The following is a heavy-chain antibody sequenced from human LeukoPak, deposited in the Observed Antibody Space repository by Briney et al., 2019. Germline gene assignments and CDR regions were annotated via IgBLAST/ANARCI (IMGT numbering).Heavy chain of an antibody. CDR3: ARDGGYCSGGSCYVGYWFDP. V-gene: IGHV3-21*01. CDR2: ISSSSSYI. Sequence: GGSLRLTCAASGFTFSSYSMNWVRQAPGKGLEWVSSISSSSSYIYYADSVKGRFTISRDNAKNSLYLQMNSLRAEDTAVYYCARDGGYCSGGSCYVGYWFDPWGQGTLVTVSS. CDR1: GFTFSSYS. D-gene: IGHD2-15*01. J-gene: IGHJ5*02.